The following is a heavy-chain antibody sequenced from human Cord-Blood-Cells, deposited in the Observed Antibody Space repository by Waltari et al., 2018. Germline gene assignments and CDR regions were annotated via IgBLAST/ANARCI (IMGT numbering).Heavy chain of an antibody. Sequence: EVQLVESGGGLVQPGGSLRLSCAASGFTFSSYPMHWVRKAPGKGLEYVSAISSNGGSTYYANSVKGRFTISRDNSKNTLYLQMGSLRAEDMAVYYCARGDGGFDYWGQGTLVTVSS. J-gene: IGHJ4*02. D-gene: IGHD3-16*01. V-gene: IGHV3-64*01. CDR3: ARGDGGFDY. CDR1: GFTFSSYP. CDR2: ISSNGGST.